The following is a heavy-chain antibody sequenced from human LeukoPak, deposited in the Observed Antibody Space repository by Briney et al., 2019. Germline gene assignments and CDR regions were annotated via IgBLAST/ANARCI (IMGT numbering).Heavy chain of an antibody. CDR2: FDPEDGET. Sequence: ASVKVSCKVSGYTLTELSMHWVRQAPGKGLEWTGGFDPEDGETIYAQKFQGRVTMTEDTSTDTAYMELSSLRSEDTAVYYCATRPPSGFPPYGMDVWGKGTTVTVSS. D-gene: IGHD5-12*01. J-gene: IGHJ6*04. CDR1: GYTLTELS. V-gene: IGHV1-24*01. CDR3: ATRPPSGFPPYGMDV.